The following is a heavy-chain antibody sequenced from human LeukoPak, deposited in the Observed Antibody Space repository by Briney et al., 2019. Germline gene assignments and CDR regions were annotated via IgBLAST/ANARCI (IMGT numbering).Heavy chain of an antibody. D-gene: IGHD3-22*01. CDR1: GFTFSSYA. V-gene: IGHV3-23*01. CDR2: ISGGGGNT. J-gene: IGHJ4*02. CDR3: AKTYYYDSSNYPPMDY. Sequence: PGGSLRLSXAASGFTFSSYAMSWVRQAPGEGLEWVSAISGGGGNTYYADSVKGRFTISRDNSKNTLYLQMNSLRAEDTAVYYCAKTYYYDSSNYPPMDYWGQGTLVTVSS.